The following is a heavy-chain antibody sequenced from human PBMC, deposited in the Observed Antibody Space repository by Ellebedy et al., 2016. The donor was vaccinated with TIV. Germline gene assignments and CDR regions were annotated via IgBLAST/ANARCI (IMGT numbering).Heavy chain of an antibody. CDR2: ISAGGDST. Sequence: GESLKISCAASGFTFSSFAVHWVRQAPGKGLEWLSVISAGGDSTYHADSVKGRFTITRDNSKNTLYLQMDRLRAEGTAIYYCAKGSSSGFNYDRVGYEYWGQGTLVTVSA. D-gene: IGHD3-22*01. CDR1: GFTFSSFA. J-gene: IGHJ4*02. V-gene: IGHV3-23*01. CDR3: AKGSSSGFNYDRVGYEY.